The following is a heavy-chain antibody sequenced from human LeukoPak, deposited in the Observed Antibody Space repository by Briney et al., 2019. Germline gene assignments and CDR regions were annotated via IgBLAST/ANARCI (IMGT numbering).Heavy chain of an antibody. V-gene: IGHV1-2*06. CDR1: GYTFTGYY. D-gene: IGHD6-19*01. CDR3: AREYSSGWYYFDY. Sequence: VASVKVSFTASGYTFTGYYMHWVRQAPGQGLEWMGRINPNSGGTNYAQKFQGRVTMTRDTSISTAYMELSRLRSDDTAVYYCAREYSSGWYYFDYWGQGTLVTVSS. J-gene: IGHJ4*02. CDR2: INPNSGGT.